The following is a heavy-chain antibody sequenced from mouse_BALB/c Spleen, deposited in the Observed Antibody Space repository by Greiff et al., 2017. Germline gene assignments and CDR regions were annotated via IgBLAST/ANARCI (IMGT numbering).Heavy chain of an antibody. CDR1: GYSITSGYY. CDR2: ISYDGSN. CDR3: ARGFGNYEDAMDY. Sequence: EVKLMESGPGLVKPSQSLSLTCSVTGYSITSGYYWNWIRQFPGNKLEWMGYISYDGSNNYNPSLKNRISITRDTSKNQFFLKLNSVTTEDTATYYCARGFGNYEDAMDYWGQGTSVTVSS. J-gene: IGHJ4*01. V-gene: IGHV3-6*02. D-gene: IGHD2-1*01.